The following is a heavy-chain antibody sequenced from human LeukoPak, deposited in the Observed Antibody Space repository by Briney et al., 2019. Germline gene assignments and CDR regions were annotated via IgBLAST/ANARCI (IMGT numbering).Heavy chain of an antibody. V-gene: IGHV3-33*06. J-gene: IGHJ4*02. CDR1: GFTFSSYG. CDR2: IWYDGSNK. D-gene: IGHD3-10*01. CDR3: AKDQSWFGELLSYYFDY. Sequence: GGSLRLSCAASGFTFSSYGMHWVRQAPGKGLEWVAVIWYDGSNKYYADSVKGRFTISRDNSKNTLYLQMNSLRAEDTAVYYCAKDQSWFGELLSYYFDYWGQGTLVTVSS.